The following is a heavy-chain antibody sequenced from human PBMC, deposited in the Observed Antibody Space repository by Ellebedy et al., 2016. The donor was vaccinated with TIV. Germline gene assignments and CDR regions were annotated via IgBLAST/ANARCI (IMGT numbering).Heavy chain of an antibody. Sequence: GESLKISXAASGFTFSSYSMNWVRQAPGKGLEWVSSISSSSSYIYYADSVKGRFTISRDNAKNSLYLQMNSLRAEDTAVYYCARDRYSGSYYGDYWGQGTLVTVSS. CDR1: GFTFSSYS. CDR2: ISSSSSYI. CDR3: ARDRYSGSYYGDY. J-gene: IGHJ4*02. V-gene: IGHV3-21*01. D-gene: IGHD1-26*01.